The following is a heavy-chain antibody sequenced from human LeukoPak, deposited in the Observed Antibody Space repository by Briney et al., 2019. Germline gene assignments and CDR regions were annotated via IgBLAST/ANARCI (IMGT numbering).Heavy chain of an antibody. V-gene: IGHV4-59*11. CDR2: VYDNGNT. CDR3: ARVFRGVVTSNWFDP. Sequence: PSETLSLTCTVSGGSITGHCWTWIRQSPGKGLEWIGFVYDNGNTNYNSSLQSRVTMSVDTSTNQLSLKMTSVTAADTAIYYCARVFRGVVTSNWFDPWGQGTLVTVSS. D-gene: IGHD2-21*02. CDR1: GGSITGHC. J-gene: IGHJ5*02.